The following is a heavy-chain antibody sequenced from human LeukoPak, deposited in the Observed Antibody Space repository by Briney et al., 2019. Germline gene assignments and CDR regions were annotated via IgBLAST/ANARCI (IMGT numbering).Heavy chain of an antibody. J-gene: IGHJ4*02. Sequence: PSETLCLTCAVSGGSFSGYYRSWIRQPPGKGLEWIGEINNSGSTNYTPSLKSRVTISVDTSKNQFYLKLSSVSAADTAVYYCARGRITRFGVVIPLDHWSQGALITVSS. V-gene: IGHV4-34*01. D-gene: IGHD3-3*01. CDR2: INNSGST. CDR3: ARGRITRFGVVIPLDH. CDR1: GGSFSGYY.